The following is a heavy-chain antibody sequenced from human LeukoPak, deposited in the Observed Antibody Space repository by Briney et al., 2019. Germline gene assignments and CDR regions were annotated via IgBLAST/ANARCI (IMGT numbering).Heavy chain of an antibody. CDR1: GFTFSNYW. V-gene: IGHV3-74*01. CDR2: INSDGINT. J-gene: IGHJ5*02. Sequence: GGSLRLSCAASGFTFSNYWMHWVRQAPGKGLVWVLRINSDGINTSYADSVKGRFTISRDNAKNTLNLQMNSLRAEDTAVYYCARDLGQYYDTSDNWFDPWGQGTLVTVSS. CDR3: ARDLGQYYDTSDNWFDP. D-gene: IGHD3-22*01.